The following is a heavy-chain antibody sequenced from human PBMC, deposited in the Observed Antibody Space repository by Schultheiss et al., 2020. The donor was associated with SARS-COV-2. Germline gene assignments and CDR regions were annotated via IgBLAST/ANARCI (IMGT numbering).Heavy chain of an antibody. V-gene: IGHV4-61*02. J-gene: IGHJ6*02. CDR2: IYTSGST. Sequence: LRLSCAVSGGSISSGGYSWSWIRQPAGKGLEWIGRIYTSGSTNYNPSLKSRVTISVDTSKNQFSLKLSSVTAADTAMYYCARHRRGFGELSYYYGMDVWGQGTTVTVSS. CDR1: GGSISSGGYS. CDR3: ARHRRGFGELSYYYGMDV. D-gene: IGHD3-10*01.